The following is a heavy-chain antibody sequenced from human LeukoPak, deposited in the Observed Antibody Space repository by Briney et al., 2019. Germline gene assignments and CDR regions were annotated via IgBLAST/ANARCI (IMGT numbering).Heavy chain of an antibody. J-gene: IGHJ4*02. D-gene: IGHD2-21*02. V-gene: IGHV3-9*01. CDR1: GFTFDDYA. Sequence: GGSLRLSCAASGFTFDDYAMHWVRQAPGKGLEWVSGISSNSGSIGYADSVKGRFTISRDNAKNSLFLQMNSLRADDTAVYYCARGGDWYDYWGQGTLVTVSS. CDR2: ISSNSGSI. CDR3: ARGGDWYDY.